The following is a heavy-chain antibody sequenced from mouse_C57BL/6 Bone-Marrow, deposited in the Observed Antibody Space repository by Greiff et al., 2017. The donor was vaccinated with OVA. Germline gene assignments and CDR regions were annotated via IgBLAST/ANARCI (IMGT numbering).Heavy chain of an antibody. Sequence: EVNVVESGGGLVQPKGSLKLSCAASGFSFNTYAMNWVRQAPGKGLEWVARIRSKSNNYATYYADSVKDRFTISRDDSESMLYLQMNNLKTEDTAMYYCVRLLYDYDGDWCFDVWGTGTTVTVSA. J-gene: IGHJ1*03. V-gene: IGHV10-1*01. D-gene: IGHD2-4*01. CDR1: GFSFNTYA. CDR2: IRSKSNNYAT. CDR3: VRLLYDYDGDWCFDV.